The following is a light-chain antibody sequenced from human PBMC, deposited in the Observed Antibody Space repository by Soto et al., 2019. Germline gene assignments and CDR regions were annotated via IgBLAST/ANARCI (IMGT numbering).Light chain of an antibody. J-gene: IGKJ4*01. Sequence: DIQMTQSPSSLSASVGDRVTISCRASQSISNYLNWYQQKPGKAPKLLINAASNLQGGVPSRFSGSGSGTDFTLTISSLQPEDSGTYYCQQSYTSLTFGGGTRVEIK. V-gene: IGKV1-39*01. CDR1: QSISNY. CDR3: QQSYTSLT. CDR2: AAS.